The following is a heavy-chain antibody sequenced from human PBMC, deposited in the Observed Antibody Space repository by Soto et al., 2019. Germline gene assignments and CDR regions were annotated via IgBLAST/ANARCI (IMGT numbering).Heavy chain of an antibody. V-gene: IGHV3-21*01. CDR2: ISSSSSYI. J-gene: IGHJ6*02. Sequence: EVQLVESGGGLVKPGGSLRLSCAASGFTFSSYNMNWVRQAPGKGLEWVSSISSSSSYIYYADSVKGRFTISRDNAKNSLYLQMNTLRAEDTAVYYCASTRRGGYNNYYYYDGMDVWGQGTTVTVSS. D-gene: IGHD5-12*01. CDR1: GFTFSSYN. CDR3: ASTRRGGYNNYYYYDGMDV.